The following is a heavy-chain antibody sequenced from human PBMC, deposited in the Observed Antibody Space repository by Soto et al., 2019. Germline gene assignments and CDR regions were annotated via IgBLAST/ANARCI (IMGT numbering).Heavy chain of an antibody. Sequence: QVQLQESGPGLVKPSQTLSLTCTVSGGSISSGGYYWSWIRQHPGKGLEWIGYIYYSGSTYYNPSLKSRVTISVDTSKNQFSLKLSSVTAADTAVYYCARYELPRSKACCWFDPWGQGTLVTVSS. J-gene: IGHJ5*02. CDR1: GGSISSGGYY. CDR3: ARYELPRSKACCWFDP. D-gene: IGHD1-26*01. CDR2: IYYSGST. V-gene: IGHV4-31*03.